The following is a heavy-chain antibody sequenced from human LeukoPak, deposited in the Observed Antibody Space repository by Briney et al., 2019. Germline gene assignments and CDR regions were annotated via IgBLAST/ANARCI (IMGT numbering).Heavy chain of an antibody. CDR3: ARAAGRYCSGGSCRDDAFDI. V-gene: IGHV3-21*01. Sequence: GGSLRLSCAASGFTFSSYSMNWVRQAPGKGPEWVSSISSSSSYIYYADSVKGRFTISRDNAKNSLYLQMNSLRAEDTAVYYCARAAGRYCSGGSCRDDAFDIWGQGTMVTVSS. J-gene: IGHJ3*02. CDR2: ISSSSSYI. CDR1: GFTFSSYS. D-gene: IGHD2-15*01.